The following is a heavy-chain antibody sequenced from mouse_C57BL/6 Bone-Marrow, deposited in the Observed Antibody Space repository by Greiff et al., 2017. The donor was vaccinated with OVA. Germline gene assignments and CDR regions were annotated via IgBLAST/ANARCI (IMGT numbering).Heavy chain of an antibody. CDR2: ISYDGSN. CDR1: GYSITSGYY. Sequence: EVKLQESGPGLVKPSQSLSLTCSVTGYSITSGYYWNWIRQFPGNQLEWMGYISYDGSNNYNPSLKNRISITRDTSKNQFFLKLNSVTTRDTATYCCARDLDYFDYWGQGTTLTVSS. CDR3: ARDLDYFDY. V-gene: IGHV3-6*01. J-gene: IGHJ2*01.